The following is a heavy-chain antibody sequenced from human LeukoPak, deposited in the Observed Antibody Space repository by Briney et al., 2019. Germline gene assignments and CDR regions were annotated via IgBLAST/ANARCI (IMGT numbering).Heavy chain of an antibody. CDR3: ARSFHGY. Sequence: GGSLRLSCVASGFTFTDFWMSWVRQAPGKGLEWEANIKQDGSEKYYVDSVKGRFTISRDNAKNSVYLQMDSLRDEDTAVYYCARSFHGYWGQGTLVTVSS. V-gene: IGHV3-7*01. CDR2: IKQDGSEK. J-gene: IGHJ4*02. CDR1: GFTFTDFW.